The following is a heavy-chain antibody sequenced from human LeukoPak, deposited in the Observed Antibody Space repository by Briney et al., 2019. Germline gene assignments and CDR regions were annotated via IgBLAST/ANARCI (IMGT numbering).Heavy chain of an antibody. D-gene: IGHD3-3*01. V-gene: IGHV3-7*01. CDR2: IKQDGSEK. Sequence: GGSLRLSCAASGFTFSSYWMSWVRQAPGKGLEWVANIKQDGSEKYYVDSVEGRFTISRDNAKNSLYLQMNSLRAEDTAVYYCARVDYDFWSGYNYDAFDIWGQGTMVTVSS. CDR1: GFTFSSYW. CDR3: ARVDYDFWSGYNYDAFDI. J-gene: IGHJ3*02.